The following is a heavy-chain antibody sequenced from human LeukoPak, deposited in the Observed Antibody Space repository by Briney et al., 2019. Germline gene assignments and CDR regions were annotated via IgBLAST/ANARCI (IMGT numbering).Heavy chain of an antibody. CDR2: IYPGDSDT. Sequence: RESLKISCKGSGYSFTSYWIGWVRQMPGKGLEWMGIIYPGDSDTRYSPSFQGQVTISADKSISTAYLQWSSLKASDTAMYYCARASLTDYGDYVHWFDPWGQGTLVTVSS. J-gene: IGHJ5*02. V-gene: IGHV5-51*01. CDR3: ARASLTDYGDYVHWFDP. D-gene: IGHD4-17*01. CDR1: GYSFTSYW.